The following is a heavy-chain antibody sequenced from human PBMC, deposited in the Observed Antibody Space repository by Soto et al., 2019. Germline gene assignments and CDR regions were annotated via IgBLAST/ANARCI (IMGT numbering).Heavy chain of an antibody. CDR2: IYYSGST. V-gene: IGHV4-31*03. CDR3: ASYSVPKRVRFDP. J-gene: IGHJ5*02. CDR1: GCSISSGGYY. D-gene: IGHD2-21*01. Sequence: SETLSVPCPVSGCSISSGGYYWSWIRQHPGKGLEWIGYIYYSGSTYYNPSLKSRVTISVDTSKNQFSLKLSSVTAADTAVYYCASYSVPKRVRFDPWGQGTLVTVSS.